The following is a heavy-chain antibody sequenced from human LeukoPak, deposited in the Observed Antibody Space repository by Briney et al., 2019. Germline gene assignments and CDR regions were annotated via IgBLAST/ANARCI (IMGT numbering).Heavy chain of an antibody. CDR1: GFTFDDYA. D-gene: IGHD3-16*01. CDR2: ISWNSGSI. J-gene: IGHJ4*02. V-gene: IGHV3-9*01. CDR3: AKDIRGGRYDYVWGTFDY. Sequence: GRSLRLSCAASGFTFDDYAMHWVRQAPGKGLEWVSGISWNSGSIGYADSVKGRFTISRDNAKNSLYLQMNSLRAEDTALYYCAKDIRGGRYDYVWGTFDYWGQGTLVTVSS.